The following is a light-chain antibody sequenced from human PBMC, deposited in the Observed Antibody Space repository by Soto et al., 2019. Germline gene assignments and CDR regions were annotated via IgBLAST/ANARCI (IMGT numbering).Light chain of an antibody. V-gene: IGKV3-15*01. CDR3: QQYNKWALFT. CDR1: LSVSTN. J-gene: IGKJ3*01. CDR2: GAS. Sequence: EIVLTQSPATLSVSPGERATLSCRASLSVSTNLAWYQQRPGQAPRLLIFGASTRATGIPARFSGSGSGTEFTLTISSLQSEDFAVYYCQQYNKWALFTFGPWTRVD.